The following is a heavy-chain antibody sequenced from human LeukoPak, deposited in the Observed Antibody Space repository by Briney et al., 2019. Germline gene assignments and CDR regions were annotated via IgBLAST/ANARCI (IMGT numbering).Heavy chain of an antibody. D-gene: IGHD6-13*01. Sequence: SVKVSCKASGGTFSSYAISWVRQAPGQGLEWMGGIIPIFGTANYAQKFQGRVTITADKSTSTAYMELSSLRSEDTAVYYCARTRSSSSSWYGQFDYWGQGTLVTVSS. CDR3: ARTRSSSSSWYGQFDY. V-gene: IGHV1-69*06. CDR2: IIPIFGTA. J-gene: IGHJ4*02. CDR1: GGTFSSYA.